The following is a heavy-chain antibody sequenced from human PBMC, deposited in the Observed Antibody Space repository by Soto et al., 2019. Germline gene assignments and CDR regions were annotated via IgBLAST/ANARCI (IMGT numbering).Heavy chain of an antibody. CDR2: IWYDGSQK. D-gene: IGHD5-12*01. J-gene: IGHJ4*02. Sequence: QVQLVESGGGVVQPGRSLRLSCAASGFDFSRYGMHWVRQAPGKGLEWVAIIWYDGSQKYYADSVKGRFTVSRDNSKKTLSLEMNSLSAEDTAVYYCAGERSEATIALGHWGQGXLVTVSS. CDR1: GFDFSRYG. V-gene: IGHV3-33*01. CDR3: AGERSEATIALGH.